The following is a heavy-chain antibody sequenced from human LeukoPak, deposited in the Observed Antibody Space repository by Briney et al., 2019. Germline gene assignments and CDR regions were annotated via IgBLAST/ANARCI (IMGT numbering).Heavy chain of an antibody. CDR1: GFSFGSYA. D-gene: IGHD2-8*01. Sequence: GGSLRLSCAASGFSFGSYAMSWVRQAAGKGLEWVSEICGSVSGSGDCTHYADSVKGRFTISRDNSKKTLYLQMNSLRAEDTAVYYCAKVGDIVLMVYAYPRYYFDYWGQGTLVTVSS. CDR2: ICGSVSGSGDCT. CDR3: AKVGDIVLMVYAYPRYYFDY. J-gene: IGHJ4*02. V-gene: IGHV3-23*01.